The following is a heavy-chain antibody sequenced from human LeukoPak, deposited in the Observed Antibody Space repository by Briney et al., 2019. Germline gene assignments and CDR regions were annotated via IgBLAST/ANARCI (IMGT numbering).Heavy chain of an antibody. CDR2: ISSSGAGT. V-gene: IGHV3-23*01. CDR3: ARDIGYCSGGSCYGIDY. D-gene: IGHD2-15*01. J-gene: IGHJ4*02. Sequence: GGSLRLSCAASGFTFSTYAMTWVRQAPGKGLEWVSSISSSGAGTYYADSVKGRFTISRDNAKNSLYLQMNSLRAEDTAVYYCARDIGYCSGGSCYGIDYWGQGTLVTVSS. CDR1: GFTFSTYA.